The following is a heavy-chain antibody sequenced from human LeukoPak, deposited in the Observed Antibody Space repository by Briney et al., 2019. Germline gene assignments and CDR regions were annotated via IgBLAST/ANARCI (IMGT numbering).Heavy chain of an antibody. V-gene: IGHV4-59*01. D-gene: IGHD3-22*01. CDR1: GGSISSYY. Sequence: SETLSLTCTVSGGSISSYYWSWIRQPPGKGLEWIGYIYYSGSTNYSPSLKSRVTISVDTSKNQFSLKLSSVTAADTAVYYCARSISGYYFSSFDYWGQGTLVTVSS. CDR3: ARSISGYYFSSFDY. J-gene: IGHJ4*02. CDR2: IYYSGST.